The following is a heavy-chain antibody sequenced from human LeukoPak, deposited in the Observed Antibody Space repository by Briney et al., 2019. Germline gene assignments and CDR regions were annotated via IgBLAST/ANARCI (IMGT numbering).Heavy chain of an antibody. CDR3: AGDMQLST. J-gene: IGHJ3*01. Sequence: GGSLRLSCAASGFTFSASAIGGVRQAPGEGLEWVSLISYSGANSYYTDSVRGRFTISRDNSKDTLFLEMNSLRAEDTAIYYCAGDMQLSTWGLGTMVTVSS. CDR2: ISYSGANS. CDR1: GFTFSASA. D-gene: IGHD3-16*02. V-gene: IGHV3-23*01.